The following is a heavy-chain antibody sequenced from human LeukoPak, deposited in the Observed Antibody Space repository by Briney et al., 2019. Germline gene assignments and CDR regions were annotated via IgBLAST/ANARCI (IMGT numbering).Heavy chain of an antibody. Sequence: ASVKVSCKASGGTFSSYAISWVRQAPGQGLEWMGRIIPILGIANYAQKFQGRVTITADKSTSTAYMELSSLRSEDTAVYYCARDPEDGSGSYYSRYFQHWGQGTLVTVSS. CDR3: ARDPEDGSGSYYSRYFQH. D-gene: IGHD3-10*01. J-gene: IGHJ1*01. V-gene: IGHV1-69*04. CDR1: GGTFSSYA. CDR2: IIPILGIA.